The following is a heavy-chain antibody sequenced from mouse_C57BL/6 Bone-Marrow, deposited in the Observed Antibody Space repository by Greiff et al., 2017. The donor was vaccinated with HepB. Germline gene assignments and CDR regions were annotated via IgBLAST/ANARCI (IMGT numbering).Heavy chain of an antibody. V-gene: IGHV1-82*01. CDR2: IYPGDGDT. CDR3: ARDYGSRGPFAY. Sequence: VKVVESGPELVKPGASVKISCKASGYAFSSSWMNWVKQRPGKGLESIGRIYPGDGDTNYNGKFKGKATLTADKSSSTAYMQLSSLTSEDSAVYFCARDYGSRGPFAYWGQGTLVTVSA. D-gene: IGHD1-1*01. CDR1: GYAFSSSW. J-gene: IGHJ3*01.